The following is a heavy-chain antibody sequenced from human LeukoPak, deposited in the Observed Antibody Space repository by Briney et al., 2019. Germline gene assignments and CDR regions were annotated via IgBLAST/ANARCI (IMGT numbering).Heavy chain of an antibody. CDR2: INPSGGST. CDR3: ATQYSSSWYGNYYMDV. J-gene: IGHJ6*03. CDR1: GYTFTIYY. D-gene: IGHD6-13*01. V-gene: IGHV1-46*01. Sequence: ASVKLSRKASGYTFTIYYMHWVRQAPGQGLEWMGIINPSGGSTSYAQKFQGRVTMTRDMSTSTVYMELSSLRSEDTAVYYCATQYSSSWYGNYYMDVWGKGTTVTVSS.